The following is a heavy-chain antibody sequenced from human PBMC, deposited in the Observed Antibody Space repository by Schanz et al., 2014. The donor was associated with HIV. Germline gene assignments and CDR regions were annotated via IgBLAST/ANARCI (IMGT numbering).Heavy chain of an antibody. V-gene: IGHV3-30*03. Sequence: QVQLVESGGGVVQPGRSLRLSCRTSGFIFSSYGMHWVRQAPGKGLEWVAFISYDVEKKHFAQPVKGRFIISRDNSKNTLYLQMNGLRADDTAVYYCARTSRIVIPDRDPRLSYLYGMDVWGQGTTVTVSS. CDR2: ISYDVEKK. D-gene: IGHD1-26*01. J-gene: IGHJ6*02. CDR1: GFIFSSYG. CDR3: ARTSRIVIPDRDPRLSYLYGMDV.